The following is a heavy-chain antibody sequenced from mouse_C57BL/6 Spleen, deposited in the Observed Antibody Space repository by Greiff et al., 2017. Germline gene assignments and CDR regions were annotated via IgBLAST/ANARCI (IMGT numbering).Heavy chain of an antibody. CDR3: AREGDYYGSSYQDY. Sequence: GFTFTDYYMHWVKQSHGKSLEWIGLVYPYNGGTSYNQKFKGKATLTVDTSSSTAYMELNSLTSEDSAVYYCAREGDYYGSSYQDYWGQGTTLTVSS. D-gene: IGHD1-1*01. CDR1: GFTFTDYY. CDR2: VYPYNGGT. J-gene: IGHJ2*01. V-gene: IGHV1-36*01.